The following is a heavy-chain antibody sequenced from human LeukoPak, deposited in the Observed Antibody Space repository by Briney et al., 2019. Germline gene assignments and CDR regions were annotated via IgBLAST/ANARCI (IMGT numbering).Heavy chain of an antibody. V-gene: IGHV3-64*01. CDR3: ASFLGGYSFFH. D-gene: IGHD3-22*01. Sequence: GGSLRLSCAASGFTFSSYTMHWVRQAPGKGPEYVSAIISHGGNTHYTNSVKGRFTISRDNSKNTLYLQMGSLRAGDMAVYYCASFLGGYSFFHWGQGTLVTVSS. CDR1: GFTFSSYT. CDR2: IISHGGNT. J-gene: IGHJ4*02.